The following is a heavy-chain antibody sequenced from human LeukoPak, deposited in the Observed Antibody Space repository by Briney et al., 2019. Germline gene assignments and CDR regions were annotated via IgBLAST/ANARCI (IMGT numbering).Heavy chain of an antibody. CDR1: GGSISSYY. V-gene: IGHV4-4*07. D-gene: IGHD6-19*01. Sequence: PSETLSLTCTVSGGSISSYYWSWIRQPAGKGLEWIARIYTSGSTNYNPSLKSRVTISVDTYKNQFSLKLSSVTAADTAVYYCARPPYSSGLGGNWFDPWPQGPRVTVSS. CDR3: ARPPYSSGLGGNWFDP. J-gene: IGHJ5*02. CDR2: IYTSGST.